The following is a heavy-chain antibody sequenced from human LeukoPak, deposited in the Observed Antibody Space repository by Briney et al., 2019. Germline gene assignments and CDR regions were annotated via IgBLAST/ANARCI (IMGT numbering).Heavy chain of an antibody. CDR3: ARGRESTYYYGSGLFDP. Sequence: ASVKVSCKASGYTFTSYDINWVRQATGQGLEWMGWMNPNSGNTGYAQKFQGRVTMTRNTSISTAYMELSSLRSEDTAVYYCARGRESTYYYGSGLFDPWGQGTLVTVSS. V-gene: IGHV1-8*01. J-gene: IGHJ5*02. D-gene: IGHD3-10*01. CDR1: GYTFTSYD. CDR2: MNPNSGNT.